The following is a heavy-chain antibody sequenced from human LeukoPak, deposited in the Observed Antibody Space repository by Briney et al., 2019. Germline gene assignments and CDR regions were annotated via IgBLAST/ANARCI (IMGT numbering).Heavy chain of an antibody. D-gene: IGHD3-10*01. CDR3: ARDLRVRATDAFDI. CDR2: INPNSGGT. Sequence: GASVKVSCKASGYTFTGYYMHWVRQAPGQGLEWMGWINPNSGGTNYAQKFQGRVTMTRDTSISTAYMELSRLRSDDTAVYYCARDLRVRATDAFDIWGQGTMVTVSS. CDR1: GYTFTGYY. V-gene: IGHV1-2*02. J-gene: IGHJ3*02.